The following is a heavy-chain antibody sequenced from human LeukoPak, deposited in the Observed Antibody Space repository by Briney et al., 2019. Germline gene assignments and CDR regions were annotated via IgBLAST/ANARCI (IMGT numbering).Heavy chain of an antibody. J-gene: IGHJ4*02. CDR1: GGTFSSYA. CDR2: IIPIFGTA. D-gene: IGHD3-10*01. Sequence: SVKVSCKASGGTFSSYAISWVRQAPGQGLEWMGGIIPIFGTANYTQKFQGRVTITTDESTSTAYMELSSLRSEDTAVYYCARDRRGLLWFGDYDVTYYFDYWGQGTLVTVSS. V-gene: IGHV1-69*05. CDR3: ARDRRGLLWFGDYDVTYYFDY.